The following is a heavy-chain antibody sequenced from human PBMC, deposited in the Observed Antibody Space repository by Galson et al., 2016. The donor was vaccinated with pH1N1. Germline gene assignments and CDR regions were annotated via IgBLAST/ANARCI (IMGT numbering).Heavy chain of an antibody. V-gene: IGHV3-23*01. J-gene: IGHJ4*02. CDR1: GFTFRSYA. CDR2: LSNNCGST. Sequence: SLRLSCAASGFTFRSYAMSWVRQAPGKGLEWVSSLSNNCGSTFYANSVQGRFTISTDNSKNILYLQMKSLRAEDTALYFCARERRPFGDYSQDFDNWGQGTLVVVSS. CDR3: ARERRPFGDYSQDFDN. D-gene: IGHD4-11*01.